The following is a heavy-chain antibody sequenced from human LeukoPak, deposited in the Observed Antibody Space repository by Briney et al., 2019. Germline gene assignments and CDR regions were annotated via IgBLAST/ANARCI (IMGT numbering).Heavy chain of an antibody. CDR3: ALKYGDDDY. V-gene: IGHV5-51*01. CDR2: IYPGDSDT. D-gene: IGHD4-17*01. CDR1: GYTFTSYW. Sequence: ASVKVSCKGSGYTFTSYWIGWVRQMPGKGLEWMGIIYPGDSDTRYSPSFQGQVTISADKSISTAYLQWSSLKASDTASYYCALKYGDDDYWGQGTLVTVSS. J-gene: IGHJ4*02.